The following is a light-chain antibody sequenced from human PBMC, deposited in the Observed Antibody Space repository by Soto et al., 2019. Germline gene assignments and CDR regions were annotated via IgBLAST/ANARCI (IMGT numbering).Light chain of an antibody. CDR3: SSYTSSSTFVL. V-gene: IGLV2-14*01. J-gene: IGLJ2*01. CDR2: GVS. Sequence: QSALTQPASVSGSPGQSITISCTGTSSDVGAYNYVSWYQHHPGKAPKLMIYGVSNRPSGVFNRFSGSKSGNTASLTISGLQAEDEADYYCSSYTSSSTFVLFGGGTKLTVL. CDR1: SSDVGAYNY.